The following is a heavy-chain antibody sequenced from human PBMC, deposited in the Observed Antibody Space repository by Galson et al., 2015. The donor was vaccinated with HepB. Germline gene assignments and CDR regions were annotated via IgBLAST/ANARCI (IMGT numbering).Heavy chain of an antibody. CDR3: ARDGVGATTDYYYGMDV. CDR2: INPNSGGT. J-gene: IGHJ6*02. V-gene: IGHV1-2*04. CDR1: GYTFTGYY. D-gene: IGHD1-26*01. Sequence: SVKVSCKASGYTFTGYYMHWVRQAPGQGLEWMGWINPNSGGTNYAQKFQGWVTMTRDTSISTAYMELSRLRSDDTAVYYCARDGVGATTDYYYGMDVWGQGTTVTVSS.